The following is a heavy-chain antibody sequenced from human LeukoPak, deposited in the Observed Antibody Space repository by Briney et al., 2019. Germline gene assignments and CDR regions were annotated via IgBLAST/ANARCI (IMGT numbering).Heavy chain of an antibody. V-gene: IGHV4-34*01. CDR2: INHSGST. CDR3: ARHGVLRYFDWLPELHP. D-gene: IGHD3-9*01. Sequence: SETLSLTCAVYGGSFSGYYWSWIRQPPGKGLEWIGEINHSGSTNYNPSLKSRVTISVDTSKNQFSLKLSSVTAADTALYYCARHGVLRYFDWLPELHPWGQGTLVTVSS. J-gene: IGHJ5*02. CDR1: GGSFSGYY.